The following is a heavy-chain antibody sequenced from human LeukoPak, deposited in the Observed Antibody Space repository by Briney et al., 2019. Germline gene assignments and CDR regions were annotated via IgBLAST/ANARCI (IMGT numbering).Heavy chain of an antibody. J-gene: IGHJ4*02. CDR2: IIPIFGTA. D-gene: IGHD3-3*01. CDR3: ARGESYDFWSGYPAAY. V-gene: IGHV1-69*13. CDR1: GGTFSSYA. Sequence: SVKVSCKASGGTFSSYAISWVRQAPGQGLEWMGGIIPIFGTANYAQKFQGRVTITADESTSTAYMELSSLRSEDTAVYHCARGESYDFWSGYPAAYWGQGTLVTVSS.